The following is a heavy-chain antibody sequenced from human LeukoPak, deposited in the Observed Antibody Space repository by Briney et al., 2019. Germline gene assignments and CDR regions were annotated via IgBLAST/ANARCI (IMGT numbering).Heavy chain of an antibody. J-gene: IGHJ6*02. V-gene: IGHV4-34*01. CDR1: GGSFSGYY. Sequence: SETLSLTCAVYGGSFSGYYWSWIRQPPGKGLEWIGEINHSGSTNYNPSLKSRVTISVDTSKNQFSLKLSSVTAADTAVYYCARGGPSGSYSYYYYYYGMDVWGQGTTVTVSS. D-gene: IGHD1-26*01. CDR3: ARGGPSGSYSYYYYYYGMDV. CDR2: INHSGST.